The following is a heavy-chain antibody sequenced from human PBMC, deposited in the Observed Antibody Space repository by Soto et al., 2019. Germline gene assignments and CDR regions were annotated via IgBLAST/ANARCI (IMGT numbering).Heavy chain of an antibody. CDR1: GFTFSTYW. V-gene: IGHV3-7*01. J-gene: IGHJ4*02. CDR2: IKQDGSER. D-gene: IGHD1-1*01. CDR3: ATDSGTSDY. Sequence: GGSLRLSCAASGFTFSTYWMSWVRQAPGKRLEWVANIKQDGSERYYVDSVTGRFTISRDNAKNSLYLQMNSLRGEDTAVYYCATDSGTSDYWGQGTLVTVS.